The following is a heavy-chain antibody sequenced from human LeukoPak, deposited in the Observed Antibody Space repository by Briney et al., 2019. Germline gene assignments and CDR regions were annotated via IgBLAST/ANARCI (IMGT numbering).Heavy chain of an antibody. CDR1: DYSISSDYY. CDR3: AKGLNYYDSSGYYYPT. Sequence: PSETLSLTCTVSDYSISSDYYWGWIRQPPGKGLEWIGSIYHSGSTYYSQSLKSRVTISVDTSKNQFSLNLASVTVADTAVYYCAKGLNYYDSSGYYYPTWGQGTLVTVSS. D-gene: IGHD3-22*01. J-gene: IGHJ4*02. CDR2: IYHSGST. V-gene: IGHV4-38-2*02.